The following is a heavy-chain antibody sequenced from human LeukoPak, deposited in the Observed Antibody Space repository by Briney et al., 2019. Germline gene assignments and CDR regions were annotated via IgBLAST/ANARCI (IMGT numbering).Heavy chain of an antibody. CDR1: GGTFSSYA. V-gene: IGHV1-69*05. Sequence: GASVKVSCKASGGTFSSYAISWVRQAPGQGLEWMGGIIPIFGTANYAQKFQGRVTITTDESTSTAYMELSSLRSEDTAVYYCARGRMVATGPLDYWGQGTLVTVSS. CDR2: IIPIFGTA. CDR3: ARGRMVATGPLDY. D-gene: IGHD5-12*01. J-gene: IGHJ4*02.